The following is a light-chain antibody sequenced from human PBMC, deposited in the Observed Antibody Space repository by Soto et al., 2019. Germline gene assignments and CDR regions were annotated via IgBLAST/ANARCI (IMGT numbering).Light chain of an antibody. CDR1: SSDVGAYDY. Sequence: QSALTQPASVSGSPGQSITISCTGTSSDVGAYDYVSWYRQHPGEVPKLMIFDVSDRPSGVSNRFSGSKSGNTASLTISGLQAEDEADYYCSSFTTSTSYVFGTGTKLTVL. CDR2: DVS. CDR3: SSFTTSTSYV. V-gene: IGLV2-14*03. J-gene: IGLJ1*01.